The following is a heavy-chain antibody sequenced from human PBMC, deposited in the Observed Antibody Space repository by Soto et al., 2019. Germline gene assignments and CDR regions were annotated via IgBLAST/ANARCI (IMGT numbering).Heavy chain of an antibody. D-gene: IGHD6-13*01. V-gene: IGHV1-69*13. Sequence: SLKVSCKASGGTFSSYAISWVRQAPGQGLEWMGGIIPIFGTANYAQKFQGRVTITADESTSTAYMELSSLRSEDTAVYYCARYSSSWQRTYYYYGMDVWGQGTTVTVSS. CDR3: ARYSSSWQRTYYYYGMDV. CDR1: GGTFSSYA. CDR2: IIPIFGTA. J-gene: IGHJ6*02.